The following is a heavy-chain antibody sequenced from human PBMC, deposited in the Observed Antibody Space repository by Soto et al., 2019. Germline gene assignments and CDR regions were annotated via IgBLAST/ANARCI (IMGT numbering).Heavy chain of an antibody. CDR1: GFSLSTSGVG. J-gene: IGHJ4*02. D-gene: IGHD4-17*01. V-gene: IGHV2-5*02. CDR2: IYWDDDK. CDR3: ARTFYGGNAFDY. Sequence: QITLKESGPTLVKPTQTLTLTCTFSGFSLSTSGVGVGWIRQPPGKALEWLAVIYWDDDKRYSPSLKSRLTRTKDTSKNQVVLTMTNMDPVDTATYYCARTFYGGNAFDYWGQGTLVTFAS.